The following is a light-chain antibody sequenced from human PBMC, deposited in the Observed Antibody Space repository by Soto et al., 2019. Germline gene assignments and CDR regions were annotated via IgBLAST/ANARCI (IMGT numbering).Light chain of an antibody. J-gene: IGLJ3*02. CDR3: SSYAGSNNFGV. Sequence: QSALTQPPSASGSPGQSVTISCTGTISDVGGYNYVSWYQQHPGKAPKVVIYEVSKRPSGVPDRFSGSKSGNTASLTVSGLQAEDEADYYCSSYAGSNNFGVFGGGTKLTVL. V-gene: IGLV2-8*01. CDR2: EVS. CDR1: ISDVGGYNY.